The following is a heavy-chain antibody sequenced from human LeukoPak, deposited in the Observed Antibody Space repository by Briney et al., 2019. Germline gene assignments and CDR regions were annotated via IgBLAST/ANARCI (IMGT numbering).Heavy chain of an antibody. J-gene: IGHJ6*03. D-gene: IGHD2-15*01. CDR3: AKEADCSGGSCYSPGYYYYYMDV. Sequence: PGGSLRLSCAASGFTVSSNYMSWVRQAPGKGLEWVSVIYSGGSTYYADSVKGRFTISRDNSKNTLYLQMDSLRVEDTAVYYCAKEADCSGGSCYSPGYYYYYMDVWGKGTTVTVSS. CDR1: GFTVSSNY. V-gene: IGHV3-66*01. CDR2: IYSGGST.